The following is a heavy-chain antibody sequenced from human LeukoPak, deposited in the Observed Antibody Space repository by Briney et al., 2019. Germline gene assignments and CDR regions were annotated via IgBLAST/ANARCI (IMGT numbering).Heavy chain of an antibody. V-gene: IGHV3-30*02. D-gene: IGHD6-19*01. CDR2: IPYDGGNK. CDR1: GFTFSSYG. Sequence: GGSLRLSCAASGFTFSSYGMHWVRQAPGPGLEGVRFIPYDGGNKYYVNSVKGRFTISRDNSKNTLYLQMNSLRAEDTAVYYCAKERGQWMATDYWGQGTLVTVSS. CDR3: AKERGQWMATDY. J-gene: IGHJ4*02.